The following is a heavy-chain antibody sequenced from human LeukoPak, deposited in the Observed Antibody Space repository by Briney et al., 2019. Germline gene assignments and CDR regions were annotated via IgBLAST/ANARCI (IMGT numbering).Heavy chain of an antibody. CDR2: IYYSGST. Sequence: SQTLSFTCTVSGGSISSGGYYWSWIRQHPGKGLEWIGYIYYSGSTYYNPSLKSRVTISVDTSKNQFSLKLSSVTAADTAVYYCARVDRAPRYYDFWSGYYKEPDYYYYYMDVWGKGTTVTVSS. V-gene: IGHV4-31*03. CDR3: ARVDRAPRYYDFWSGYYKEPDYYYYYMDV. J-gene: IGHJ6*03. D-gene: IGHD3-3*01. CDR1: GGSISSGGYY.